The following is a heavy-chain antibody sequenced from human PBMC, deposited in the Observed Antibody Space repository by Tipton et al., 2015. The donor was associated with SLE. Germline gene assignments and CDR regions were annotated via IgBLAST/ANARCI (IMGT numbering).Heavy chain of an antibody. Sequence: TLSLTCTVSGASISSYSWNWIRQPPGKGLEWIGYIYYSGSPTYNPSLASRITISVDTSKNQFSLRMTSVTTADTAVYFCAAGRYSLHPWGLGTLVTVSS. CDR1: GASISSYS. CDR2: IYYSGSP. V-gene: IGHV4-59*01. J-gene: IGHJ5*02. D-gene: IGHD5-18*01. CDR3: AAGRYSLHP.